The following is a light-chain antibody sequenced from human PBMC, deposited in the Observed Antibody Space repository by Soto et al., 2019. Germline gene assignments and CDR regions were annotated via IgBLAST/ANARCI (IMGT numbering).Light chain of an antibody. CDR2: EVN. CDR1: SSDIGAYNY. V-gene: IGLV2-14*01. Sequence: QSALTQPASVSGSPGQSITISCTGASSDIGAYNYVSWYQQHPDKAPKLIISEVNHRPSGVSNRFSGSKSGNTASLTISGLQAEDEAHYYCSSYTAISTLIFGGGTKLTVL. J-gene: IGLJ2*01. CDR3: SSYTAISTLI.